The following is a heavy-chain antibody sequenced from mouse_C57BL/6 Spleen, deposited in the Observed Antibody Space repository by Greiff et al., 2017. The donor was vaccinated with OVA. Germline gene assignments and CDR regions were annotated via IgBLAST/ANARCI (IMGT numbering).Heavy chain of an antibody. D-gene: IGHD2-5*01. J-gene: IGHJ2*01. CDR3: ARSYSNYFDY. CDR2: INPSSGYT. CDR1: GYTFTSYT. V-gene: IGHV1-4*01. Sequence: VKVVESGAELARPGASVKMSCKASGYTFTSYTMHWVKQRPGQGLEWIGYINPSSGYTKYNQKFKDKATLTADKSSTTAYMQLSSLTSEDSAVYYCARSYSNYFDYWGQGTTLTVSS.